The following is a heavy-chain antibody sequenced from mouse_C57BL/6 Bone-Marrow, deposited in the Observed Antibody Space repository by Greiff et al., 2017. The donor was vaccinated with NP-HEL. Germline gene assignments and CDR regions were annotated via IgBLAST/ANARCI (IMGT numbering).Heavy chain of an antibody. CDR1: GDTFTSYW. V-gene: IGHV1-69*01. J-gene: IGHJ2*01. CDR2: IDPSDSYT. Sequence: VQLQQPGAELVMPGASVKLSCKASGDTFTSYWMHWVKQRPGQGLEWIGEIDPSDSYTKYNQKFKGKSTLTGDKSPSTAYMQLSSLTSEASAVYYCASGSFSFDYWGQGTTITISS. CDR3: ASGSFSFDY.